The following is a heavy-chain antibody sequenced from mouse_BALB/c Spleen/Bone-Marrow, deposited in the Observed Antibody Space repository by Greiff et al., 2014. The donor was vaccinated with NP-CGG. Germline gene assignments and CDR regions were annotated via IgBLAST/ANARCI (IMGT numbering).Heavy chain of an antibody. CDR1: GYTFSSYW. CDR3: ARNLYYFDY. J-gene: IGHJ2*01. V-gene: IGHV1-9*01. CDR2: ILPGGGST. Sequence: VQLQQSGAELMKPGASVKISCKATGYTFSSYWIEWVKQRPGHGLEWIGEILPGGGSTNYNEKFKGKATFTADTSSNTAYMQLSSLTSEDSAVYYCARNLYYFDYWGQGTTLTVSS.